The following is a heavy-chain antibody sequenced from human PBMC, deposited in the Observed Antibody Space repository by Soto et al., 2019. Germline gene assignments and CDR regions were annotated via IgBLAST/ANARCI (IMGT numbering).Heavy chain of an antibody. J-gene: IGHJ4*02. CDR3: ARDEADTDSIDY. D-gene: IGHD2-21*02. CDR1: GYRFTSYW. Sequence: PGESLKISCKASGYRFTSYWISWVRQMPGKGLECMGKIDPSESYINYNPSFQGHVTISADKSISTAYLQWSSLKALDTAMYYCARDEADTDSIDYWGQGTLVTVSS. V-gene: IGHV5-10-1*01. CDR2: IDPSESYI.